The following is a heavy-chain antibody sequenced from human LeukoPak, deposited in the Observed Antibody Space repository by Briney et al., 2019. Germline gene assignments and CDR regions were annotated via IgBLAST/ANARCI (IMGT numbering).Heavy chain of an antibody. CDR1: GGSVSSGSYY. J-gene: IGHJ4*02. CDR3: ATIGYFDY. D-gene: IGHD3-22*01. Sequence: SETLSLTCTVSGGSVSSGSYYWSWIRQPPGKGLEWIGYIYYSGSTNYNPSLKSRVTISVDTSKNQFSLTLSSVTAADTAVYYCATIGYFDYWGQGTLVTVSS. CDR2: IYYSGST. V-gene: IGHV4-61*01.